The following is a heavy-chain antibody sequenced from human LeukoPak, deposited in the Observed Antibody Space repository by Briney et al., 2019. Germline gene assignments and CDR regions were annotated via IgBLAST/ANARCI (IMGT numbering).Heavy chain of an antibody. Sequence: GGSLRLSCAASGFTFSSYSMNWVRQAPGKGLEWVSSISSSSSYIYCADSVKGRFTISRDNAKNSLYLQMNSLRAEDTAVYYCARGPGSGSYYTVDYWRQGTLVTVSS. J-gene: IGHJ4*02. CDR2: ISSSSSYI. CDR3: ARGPGSGSYYTVDY. D-gene: IGHD3-10*01. V-gene: IGHV3-21*01. CDR1: GFTFSSYS.